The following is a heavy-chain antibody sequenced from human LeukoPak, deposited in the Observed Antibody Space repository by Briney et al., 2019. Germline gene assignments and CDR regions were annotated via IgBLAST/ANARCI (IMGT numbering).Heavy chain of an antibody. V-gene: IGHV3-23*01. CDR1: GFTFSSYA. J-gene: IGHJ4*02. D-gene: IGHD5-18*01. CDR2: ISGSGGST. CDR3: AKYGSAMLPSHFDY. Sequence: GGSLRLSCAAAGFTFSSYAMSWVRQAPGKGLEWVSAISGSGGSTYYADSVKGRFTTSRDNSKNTLYLQMNSLRAEDTAVYYCAKYGSAMLPSHFDYWGQGTLVTVSS.